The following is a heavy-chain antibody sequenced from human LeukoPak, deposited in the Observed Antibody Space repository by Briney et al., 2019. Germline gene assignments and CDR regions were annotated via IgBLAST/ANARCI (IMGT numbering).Heavy chain of an antibody. Sequence: ASVKVSCKASGGTFSSYATSWVRQAPGQGLEWMGRIIPILGIANYAQKFQGRVTITADKSTSTAYMELSSLRSEDTAVYYCARDRAHCSGGSCYFDYWGQGTLVTVSS. CDR1: GGTFSSYA. D-gene: IGHD2-15*01. CDR3: ARDRAHCSGGSCYFDY. J-gene: IGHJ4*02. V-gene: IGHV1-69*04. CDR2: IIPILGIA.